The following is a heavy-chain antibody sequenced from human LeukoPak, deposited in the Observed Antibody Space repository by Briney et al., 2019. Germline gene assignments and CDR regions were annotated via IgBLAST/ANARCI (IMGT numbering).Heavy chain of an antibody. Sequence: SETLSLTCTVSRGSIISSIYYGGWIRQPPGKGLEGIGRIYYGGTTSYHTPTKSRVTISVDTSKNQSSLLMGSVTAADTVAYYCARDDDILPGIFDYWGQGTLVTVSS. V-gene: IGHV4-39*07. CDR1: RGSIISSIYY. CDR2: IYYGGTT. CDR3: ARDDDILPGIFDY. J-gene: IGHJ4*02. D-gene: IGHD3-9*01.